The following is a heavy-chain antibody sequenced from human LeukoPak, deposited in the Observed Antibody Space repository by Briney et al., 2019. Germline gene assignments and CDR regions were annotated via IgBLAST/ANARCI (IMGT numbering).Heavy chain of an antibody. CDR2: IYYSGSS. CDR3: ARRRYFDY. CDR1: GGSISSYY. Sequence: SETLSLTCTVSGGSISSYYWSWIRQPPGKGLEWIGYIYYSGSSNYNPSLKSRVTISVDTSKNQFSLKLSSVTAADTAVYYCARRRYFDYWGQGTLVTVSS. J-gene: IGHJ4*02. V-gene: IGHV4-59*08.